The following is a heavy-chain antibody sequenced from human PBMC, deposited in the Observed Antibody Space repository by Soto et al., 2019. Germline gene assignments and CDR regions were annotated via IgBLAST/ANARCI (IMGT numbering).Heavy chain of an antibody. D-gene: IGHD2-8*02. CDR3: ARISYWVKDY. Sequence: LSLTCTVSGASLSSGSYYWSWIRQPPGKGLEWIGYFYYTGTTKYNPSLESRVTISADTSKNQFSLNLTSVTAADTAVYYCARISYWVKDYWGQGALVTSPQ. J-gene: IGHJ4*02. V-gene: IGHV4-61*01. CDR1: GASLSSGSYY. CDR2: FYYTGTT.